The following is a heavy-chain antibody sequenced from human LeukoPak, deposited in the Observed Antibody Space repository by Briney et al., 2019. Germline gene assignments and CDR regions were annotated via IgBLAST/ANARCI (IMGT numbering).Heavy chain of an antibody. J-gene: IGHJ5*02. D-gene: IGHD6-19*01. CDR1: GFTFSSYS. V-gene: IGHV3-21*01. Sequence: GGSLRLSCAAYGFTFSSYSMNWVRPAPGKGLEWVSSISSSSSYIYYADSVKGRFTISRDNAKNSLYLQMNSLRAEDTAVYYCARDNKNFGIAVAGSWGQGTLVTVFS. CDR2: ISSSSSYI. CDR3: ARDNKNFGIAVAGS.